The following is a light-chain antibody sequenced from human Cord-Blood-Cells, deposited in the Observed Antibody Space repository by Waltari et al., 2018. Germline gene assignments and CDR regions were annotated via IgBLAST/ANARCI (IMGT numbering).Light chain of an antibody. V-gene: IGLV3-25*03. Sequence: SDELPHPPSVSVSPGQTARLTCSADALPRKYADWYQQKPGQAPGLVIYEDSERPSGIPERFSGSSSGTTVTLTISGVQSEDEADYYCQSADSSGTYVFGTGTKVTVL. CDR2: EDS. J-gene: IGLJ1*01. CDR1: ALPRKY. CDR3: QSADSSGTYV.